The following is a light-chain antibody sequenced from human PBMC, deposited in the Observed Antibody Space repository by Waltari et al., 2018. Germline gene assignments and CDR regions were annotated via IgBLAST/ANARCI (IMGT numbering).Light chain of an antibody. Sequence: DIQLTQSPSLLSASVGDRVTITCRASQGINNYLVWYQQKPGKAPSLLVSAASTLQRGVPSRFSDSGSGTEFTLTISSLQPEDSATYYCQQLYSYSTFGGGTKVEI. J-gene: IGKJ4*01. CDR2: AAS. CDR1: QGINNY. CDR3: QQLYSYST. V-gene: IGKV1-9*01.